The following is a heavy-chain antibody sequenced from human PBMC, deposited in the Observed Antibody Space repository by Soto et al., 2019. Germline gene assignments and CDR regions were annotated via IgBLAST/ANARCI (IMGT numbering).Heavy chain of an antibody. J-gene: IGHJ5*02. CDR1: ADTFNSYS. D-gene: IGHD4-17*01. V-gene: IGHV1-69*01. CDR3: ARSLEGTTVTNWFDP. CDR2: ITPVFGTA. Sequence: QVQLVQSGAEVKKPGSSVKVSCKASADTFNSYSLSWLRQAPGQRLEWMGGITPVFGTADYAQSFEDRLTRTADDSESTGYMELSSLRSDDTAVYYCARSLEGTTVTNWFDPWGQGALVTVSS.